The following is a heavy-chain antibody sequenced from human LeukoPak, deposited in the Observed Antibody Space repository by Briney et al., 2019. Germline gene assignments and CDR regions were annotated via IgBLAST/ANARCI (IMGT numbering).Heavy chain of an antibody. CDR3: ARSSSGGRSIYDY. V-gene: IGHV3-23*01. J-gene: IGHJ4*02. CDR2: ISGSGGST. D-gene: IGHD2-15*01. Sequence: GGSLRLSCAASGFTFSSYAMSWVRQAPGKGLEWVSAISGSGGSTYYAGSVKGRFTISRDNSKKTLYLQMNSLRAEDTAVHYCARSSSGGRSIYDYWGQGTLVTASS. CDR1: GFTFSSYA.